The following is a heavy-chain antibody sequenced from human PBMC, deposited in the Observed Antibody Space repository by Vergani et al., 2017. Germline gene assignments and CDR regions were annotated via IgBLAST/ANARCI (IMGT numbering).Heavy chain of an antibody. J-gene: IGHJ6*02. CDR1: GFTFSSYS. Sequence: EVQLVESGGGLVKPGGSLRLSCAASGFTFSSYSMNWVRQAPGKGLGWVLTISSNRGYIYDADALKGRVTSSRDHAKNSLYLQMNSLRAEDTAVYYCAREGDIVVVPAAIYYYYGMDVWGQGTTVTVSS. D-gene: IGHD2-2*01. V-gene: IGHV3-21*01. CDR2: ISSNRGYI. CDR3: AREGDIVVVPAAIYYYYGMDV.